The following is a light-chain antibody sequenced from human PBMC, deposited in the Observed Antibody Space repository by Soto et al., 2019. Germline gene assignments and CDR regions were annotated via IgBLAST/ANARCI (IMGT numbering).Light chain of an antibody. CDR1: QTVTSNY. CDR2: DAS. V-gene: IGKV3-20*01. CDR3: QQYGSSQT. Sequence: EIVLTQSPGTLSLSPGERATLSCRASQTVTSNYLAWYQQKPGQAPRLLIYDASNRATGIPARFSGSGSGTDFTLTISRLEPEDFAVYYCQQYGSSQTFGQGTKVDIK. J-gene: IGKJ1*01.